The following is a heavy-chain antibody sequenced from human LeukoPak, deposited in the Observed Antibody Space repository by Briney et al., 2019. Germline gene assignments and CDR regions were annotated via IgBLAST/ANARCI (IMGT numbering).Heavy chain of an antibody. D-gene: IGHD1-7*01. CDR3: ARLATELLGIDY. CDR2: IFYSGSA. J-gene: IGHJ4*02. Sequence: SETLSLTCPVSGDSISTSSYYWGWIRQPPGKGLEWIGSIFYSGSAYYNPSLKSRVTISVDTSKNQFSLKLSSVTAADTAVYYCARLATELLGIDYWGQGTLVTVSS. V-gene: IGHV4-39*01. CDR1: GDSISTSSYY.